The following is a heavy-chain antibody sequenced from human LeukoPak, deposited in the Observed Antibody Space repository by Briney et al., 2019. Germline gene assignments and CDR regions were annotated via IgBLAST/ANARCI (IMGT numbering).Heavy chain of an antibody. Sequence: GRSLRLSCEASGFSITDYGMHWVRQVPGKGLEWVAAMSYETSNKYYSDSVKGRFTISRDNAKDTLYLQVNSLRAEDTAVYYCAITVDCRATTDCYSYFHHWGQGTLVTVSS. CDR2: MSYETSNK. D-gene: IGHD2-21*02. CDR1: GFSITDYG. CDR3: AITVDCRATTDCYSYFHH. V-gene: IGHV3-30*03. J-gene: IGHJ1*01.